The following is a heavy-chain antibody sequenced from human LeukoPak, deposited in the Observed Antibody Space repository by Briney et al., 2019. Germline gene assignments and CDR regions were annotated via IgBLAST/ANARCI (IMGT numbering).Heavy chain of an antibody. V-gene: IGHV3-15*01. Sequence: VGSLRLSCAVSRYTFINAYMNWVRQAPWKGVEWVGRIKSNRDGGITDYAPPVKDRPTISREASRDTVYLQMNYQTTEDRAIIYCTTDRKWCTYNWGQGTLVTVCS. J-gene: IGHJ4*02. CDR1: RYTFINAY. D-gene: IGHD2-8*02. CDR2: IKSNRDGGIT. CDR3: TTDRKWCTYN.